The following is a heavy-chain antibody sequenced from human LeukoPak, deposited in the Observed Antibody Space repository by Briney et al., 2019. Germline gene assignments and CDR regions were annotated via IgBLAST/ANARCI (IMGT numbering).Heavy chain of an antibody. CDR1: VGTFSSYA. D-gene: IGHD6-13*01. CDR3: ARSSIIAAAGPYYFDY. V-gene: IGHV1-69*06. CDR2: IIPIFGTA. Sequence: GASVKVSYKASVGTFSSYAISWVRQAPGQGLEWMGGIIPIFGTANYAQKFQGRVTITADKSTSTAYMELSSLRSEDTAVYYCARSSIIAAAGPYYFDYWGQGTLVTVSS. J-gene: IGHJ4*02.